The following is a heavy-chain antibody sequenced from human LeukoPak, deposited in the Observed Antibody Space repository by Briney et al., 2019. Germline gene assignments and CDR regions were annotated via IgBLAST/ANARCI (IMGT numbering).Heavy chain of an antibody. CDR3: FDL. D-gene: IGHD5-12*01. Sequence: GGSLRLSCAASGFKFDDYAMHWVRQPPGKGLEWVSGISWDSGNIGYADSVKGRFTISRENAKNSLYLHCARVRKYSGYYSWYFDLWGRGTLVTVSS. CDR2: ISWDSGNI. J-gene: IGHJ2*01. V-gene: IGHV3-9*01. CDR1: GFKFDDYA.